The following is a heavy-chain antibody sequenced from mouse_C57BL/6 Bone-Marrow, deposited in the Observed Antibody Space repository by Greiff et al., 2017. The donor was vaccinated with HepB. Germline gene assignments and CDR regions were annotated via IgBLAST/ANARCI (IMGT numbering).Heavy chain of an antibody. CDR3: ARIGEGIYDGYYRYAMDY. V-gene: IGHV8-8*01. CDR2: IWWDDDK. J-gene: IGHJ4*01. Sequence: QVQLKESGPGILQPSQTLSLTCSFSGFSLSTFGMGVGWIRQPSGKGLEWLAHIWWDDDKYYNPALKSRLTISKDTSKNQVFLKIANVDTADTATYYCARIGEGIYDGYYRYAMDYWGQGTSVTVSS. CDR1: GFSLSTFGMG. D-gene: IGHD2-3*01.